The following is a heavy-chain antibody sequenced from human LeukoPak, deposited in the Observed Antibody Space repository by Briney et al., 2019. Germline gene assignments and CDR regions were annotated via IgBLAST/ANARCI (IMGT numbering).Heavy chain of an antibody. D-gene: IGHD3-10*01. CDR3: ARPPDYGSGHNYYMDV. J-gene: IGHJ6*03. CDR1: GFTFSSYG. CDR2: IWYDGSNK. Sequence: GGSLRLSCAASGFTFSSYGMHWVRQAPGKGLEWVAVIWYDGSNKYYADSVKGRFTISRDNSKNTLYLQMNSLRAEDTAVYYCARPPDYGSGHNYYMDVWGKGTPVTVSS. V-gene: IGHV3-33*01.